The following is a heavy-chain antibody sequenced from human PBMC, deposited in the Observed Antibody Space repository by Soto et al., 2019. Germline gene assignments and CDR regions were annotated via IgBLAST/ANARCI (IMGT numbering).Heavy chain of an antibody. J-gene: IGHJ5*02. CDR2: IVPMFGTA. D-gene: IGHD3-3*01. V-gene: IGHV1-69*12. CDR1: GGTFGNTA. Sequence: QVQLVQSGAEVKEPGSSVNVSCKTSGGTFGNTAVTWVRQAPGQGLEWIGGIVPMFGTANYAQKFRGRVTSPANDSTSTAYMERSSLRSHDPAVYYCARDGDPGYSFWSGPLGGGRFDPWGQGTLVTVSS. CDR3: ARDGDPGYSFWSGPLGGGRFDP.